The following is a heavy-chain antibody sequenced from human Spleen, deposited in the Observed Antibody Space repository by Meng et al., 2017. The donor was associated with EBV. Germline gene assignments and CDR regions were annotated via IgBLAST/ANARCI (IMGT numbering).Heavy chain of an antibody. V-gene: IGHV3-21*06. CDR1: GFSFSSYS. CDR2: ISGGSTYI. Sequence: EVQLVGSGGGLVKPGGSLSLSCAGSGFSFSSYSMNWVRQAPGRGVEWVSSISGGSTYIYYADSVKGRFTISRDNAKNSLYLHMTSLRAEDTAVYYCTNALTRPDYWGQGALVTVSS. D-gene: IGHD2-2*01. CDR3: TNALTRPDY. J-gene: IGHJ4*02.